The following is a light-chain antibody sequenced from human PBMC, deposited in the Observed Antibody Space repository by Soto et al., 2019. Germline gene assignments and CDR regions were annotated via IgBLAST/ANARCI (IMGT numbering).Light chain of an antibody. J-gene: IGLJ2*01. V-gene: IGLV1-40*01. CDR1: NSNIGADYG. CDR3: CSYAGRSTWDVV. Sequence: QSVLTQPPSVSGAPGQRVTISCTGSNSNIGADYGVHWYQQFPGTAPKLLISNYTNRPSGVPDRFSGSRSGSTASLTISGLQAEDEADYYCCSYAGRSTWDVVFGGGTKLTVL. CDR2: NYT.